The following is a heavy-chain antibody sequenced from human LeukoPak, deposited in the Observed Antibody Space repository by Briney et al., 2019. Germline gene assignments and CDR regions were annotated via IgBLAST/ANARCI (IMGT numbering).Heavy chain of an antibody. CDR2: ISAYNGNT. Sequence: ASVKVSCKASGYTFTGYYMHWVRQAPGQGLEWMGWISAYNGNTNYAQKLQGRVTMTTDTSTSTAYMELRGLRSDDTAVYFCARDPGYSELDNWGQGTLVAVSS. D-gene: IGHD5-24*01. CDR3: ARDPGYSELDN. J-gene: IGHJ4*02. V-gene: IGHV1-18*04. CDR1: GYTFTGYY.